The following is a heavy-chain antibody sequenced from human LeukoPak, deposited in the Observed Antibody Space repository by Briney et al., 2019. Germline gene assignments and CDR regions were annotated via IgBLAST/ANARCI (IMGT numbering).Heavy chain of an antibody. J-gene: IGHJ4*02. V-gene: IGHV4-39*01. CDR1: GGSISSNDYY. D-gene: IGHD6-6*01. CDR3: ARHRGSSSLFDY. Sequence: PSQTLSLTCTVSGGSISSNDYYWDWIRQPPGMGLEYIGSIYYSGSTYYNPSLKSRVTISVDTSKNQFSLKLSSVTAADTAVYYCARHRGSSSLFDYWGQGTLVTVSS. CDR2: IYYSGST.